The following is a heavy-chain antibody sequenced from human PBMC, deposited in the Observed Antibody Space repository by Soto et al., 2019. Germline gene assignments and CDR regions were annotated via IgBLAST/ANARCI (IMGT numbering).Heavy chain of an antibody. CDR3: ARGAYRYTSGWPYFDY. J-gene: IGHJ4*02. CDR2: MYYSGST. D-gene: IGHD6-19*01. Sequence: QLQLQESGPGLVKPSETLSLTCTVSGGSISSNSHYWVWIRQPPGKGLEWIGSMYYSGSTDHNSSLKSRVTLSIDTSKNQFSLKLSSVTAADTAVYYCARGAYRYTSGWPYFDYWGQGTLVTVSS. CDR1: GGSISSNSHY. V-gene: IGHV4-39*01.